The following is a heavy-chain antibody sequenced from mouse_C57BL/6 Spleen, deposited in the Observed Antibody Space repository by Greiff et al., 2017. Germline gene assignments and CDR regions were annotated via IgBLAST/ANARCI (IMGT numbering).Heavy chain of an antibody. CDR3: ARHGYYGSSRYAMDH. J-gene: IGHJ4*01. D-gene: IGHD1-1*01. V-gene: IGHV5-6*01. CDR1: GFTFSSYG. Sequence: EVQVVESGGDLVKPGGSLKLSCAASGFTFSSYGMSWVRQTPDKRLEWVATISSGGSYTYYPDSVKGRFTISRDNAKNTLYLQMSSLKSEDTAMYYWARHGYYGSSRYAMDHWGQGTSGTVSS. CDR2: ISSGGSYT.